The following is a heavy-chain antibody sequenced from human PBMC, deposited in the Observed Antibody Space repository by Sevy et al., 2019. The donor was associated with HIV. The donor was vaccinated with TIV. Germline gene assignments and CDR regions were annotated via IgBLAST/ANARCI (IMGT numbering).Heavy chain of an antibody. V-gene: IGHV3-30*03. CDR3: ARDLPPSATTVAHFDC. CDR1: GFTFGSYG. CDR2: ILYDSSNK. Sequence: GGSLRLSCAVSGFTFGSYGMHWVRQAPGKGLEWVAVILYDSSNKYYGDSVKGRFTISRDNARNSLYLQMNSLRAEDTAVYYCARDLPPSATTVAHFDCWGQGTLVTVSS. J-gene: IGHJ4*02. D-gene: IGHD4-17*01.